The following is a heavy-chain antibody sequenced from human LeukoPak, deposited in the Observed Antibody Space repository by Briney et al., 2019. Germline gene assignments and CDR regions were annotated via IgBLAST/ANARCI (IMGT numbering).Heavy chain of an antibody. Sequence: PGGSLRLSCAASGFTFTNAWMSWVRQAAGKGLEWVGRIKSKTDGGTTDYAAPVKGRFTISRDDSKDTLYLQMNNLKPEDTGVYYCTIDYDYAWGSYRLGFWGQGSLVTVSS. D-gene: IGHD3-16*02. CDR2: IKSKTDGGTT. CDR1: GFTFTNAW. J-gene: IGHJ4*02. V-gene: IGHV3-15*01. CDR3: TIDYDYAWGSYRLGF.